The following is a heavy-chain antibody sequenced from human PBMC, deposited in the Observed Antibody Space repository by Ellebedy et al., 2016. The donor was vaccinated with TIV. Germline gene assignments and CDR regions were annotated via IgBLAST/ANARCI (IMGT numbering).Heavy chain of an antibody. D-gene: IGHD3-3*01. V-gene: IGHV3-23*01. Sequence: GESLKISXAASGFTFSSYAMSWVRQAPGKGLEWVSTINGGGDYTYHAVSVKGRFTISRDNSKNTLYLQMNSLRAEDTAVYYCAKVRTIAVFGPAYFDYWGQGTLVTVSS. J-gene: IGHJ4*02. CDR1: GFTFSSYA. CDR3: AKVRTIAVFGPAYFDY. CDR2: INGGGDYT.